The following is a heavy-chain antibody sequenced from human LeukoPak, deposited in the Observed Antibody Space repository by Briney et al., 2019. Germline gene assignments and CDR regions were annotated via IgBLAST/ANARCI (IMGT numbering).Heavy chain of an antibody. Sequence: GGSLRLSCAASGFTFSNYWMHWVRQAPGKGLVWVSRINSDGSSTSYADSVKGRFTISRDNAKNTLYPQMNSLRAEDTAVYYCAKARSTSGSYGMDVWGQGTTVTVSS. D-gene: IGHD2-2*01. CDR3: AKARSTSGSYGMDV. J-gene: IGHJ6*02. CDR1: GFTFSNYW. V-gene: IGHV3-74*01. CDR2: INSDGSST.